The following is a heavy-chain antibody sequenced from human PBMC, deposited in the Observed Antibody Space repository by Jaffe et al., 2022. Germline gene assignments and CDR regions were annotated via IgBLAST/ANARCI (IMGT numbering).Heavy chain of an antibody. Sequence: QVQLQQWGAGLLKPSETLSLTCAVYGGSFSGYYWSWIRQPPGKGLEWIGEINHSGSTNYNPSLKSRVTISVDTSKNQFSLKLSSVTAADTAVYYCARGAPIWGFGYYYYMDVWGKGTTVTVSS. D-gene: IGHD7-27*01. J-gene: IGHJ6*03. CDR2: INHSGST. V-gene: IGHV4-34*01. CDR3: ARGAPIWGFGYYYYMDV. CDR1: GGSFSGYY.